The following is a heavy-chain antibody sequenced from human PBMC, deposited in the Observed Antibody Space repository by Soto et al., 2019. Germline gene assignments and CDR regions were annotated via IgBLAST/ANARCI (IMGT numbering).Heavy chain of an antibody. CDR1: GGSISSGDYY. CDR3: ARILRFLEWSYDY. V-gene: IGHV4-30-4*01. Sequence: QVQLQESGPGLVKPSQTLSLTCTVSGGSISSGDYYWSWIRQPPGKGLEWIGYISYSGSTYYNPSLKSRVTISVDTSKNQFSLKLSSVTAADTAVYYCARILRFLEWSYDYWGQGTLVTVSS. CDR2: ISYSGST. J-gene: IGHJ4*02. D-gene: IGHD3-3*01.